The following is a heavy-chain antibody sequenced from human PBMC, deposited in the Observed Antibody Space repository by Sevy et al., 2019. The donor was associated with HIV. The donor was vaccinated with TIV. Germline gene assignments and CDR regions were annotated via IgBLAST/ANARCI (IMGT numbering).Heavy chain of an antibody. CDR3: ARLSSPMPDSGWYDFFDH. CDR1: GFTFNNYA. Sequence: GGSLRLSCAASGFTFNNYAMNWVRQAPGKGLEWVSAISGSGFSTYYADSVKGRFTFSRDNSKNTLYLQMNSLRAEDTAVYYCARLSSPMPDSGWYDFFDHWGQGTLVTVSS. D-gene: IGHD6-19*01. CDR2: ISGSGFST. J-gene: IGHJ4*02. V-gene: IGHV3-23*01.